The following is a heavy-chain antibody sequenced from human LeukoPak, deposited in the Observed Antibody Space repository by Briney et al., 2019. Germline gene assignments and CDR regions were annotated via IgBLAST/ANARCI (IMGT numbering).Heavy chain of an antibody. D-gene: IGHD3-16*01. CDR1: AVTLSSYD. V-gene: IGHV3-48*03. Sequence: GGSLRLSCVASAVTLSSYDMNWVRQAPGKGLEWVSYISGTGSTIYYADSVKGRFTTSRDYAKNTLYLQMNSLRAENTAVYYCARDLVSGAYTFDIWGPGTMVTVSS. CDR3: ARDLVSGAYTFDI. J-gene: IGHJ3*02. CDR2: ISGTGSTI.